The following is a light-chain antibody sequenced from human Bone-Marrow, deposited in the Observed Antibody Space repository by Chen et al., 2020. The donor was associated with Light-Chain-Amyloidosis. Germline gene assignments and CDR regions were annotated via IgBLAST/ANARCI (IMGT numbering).Light chain of an antibody. Sequence: QSALTQPASVSGSPGQSISITCTGTSSDVGGDNHVSWYQKHPDKAPKLMIYEVTNRPSWVPDRFSGSTPDNTPSLTITGLQADEESDYFCSSDTITETLVVGRGTKDTAL. CDR2: EVT. J-gene: IGLJ1*01. CDR1: SSDVGGDNH. V-gene: IGLV2-14*01. CDR3: SSDTITETLV.